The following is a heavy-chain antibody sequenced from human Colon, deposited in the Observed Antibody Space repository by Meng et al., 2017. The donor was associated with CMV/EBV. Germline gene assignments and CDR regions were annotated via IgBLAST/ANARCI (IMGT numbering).Heavy chain of an antibody. CDR1: GFPFSAFP. J-gene: IGHJ5*02. CDR2: ISHDGTKK. CDR3: ARASNSSFDP. Sequence: CAASGFPFSAFPIHWVRQAPGKGLEWVAIISHDGTKKYYAESVKGRFSLSRDNSQNTVTVHMSSLRGDDTAVYYCARASNSSFDPWGQGTLVTVSS. D-gene: IGHD4-11*01. V-gene: IGHV3-30*04.